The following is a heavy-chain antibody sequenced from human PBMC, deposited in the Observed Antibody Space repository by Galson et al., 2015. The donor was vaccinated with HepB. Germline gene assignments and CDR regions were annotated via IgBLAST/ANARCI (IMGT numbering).Heavy chain of an antibody. D-gene: IGHD6-13*01. CDR2: ISYDGSNK. V-gene: IGHV3-30*04. Sequence: SLRLSCAASGFTFSSYAMHWVRQAPGKGLEWVAVISYDGSNKYYADSVKGRFTISRGNSKNTLYLQMNSLRAEDTAVYYCARVPLVETYFDYWGQGTLVTVSS. J-gene: IGHJ4*02. CDR3: ARVPLVETYFDY. CDR1: GFTFSSYA.